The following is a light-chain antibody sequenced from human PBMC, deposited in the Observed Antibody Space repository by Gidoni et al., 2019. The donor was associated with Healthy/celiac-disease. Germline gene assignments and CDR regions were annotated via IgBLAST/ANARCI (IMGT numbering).Light chain of an antibody. J-gene: IGKJ2*01. CDR2: KAS. Sequence: DIQMTQSPSTLSASVGDRVTITCRASPSISSWLAWYQPNPGKAPKLLIYKASSLESGVPSRFCGIGSGTEFTLTISSLQPDDVATYFCQQYNSYSTFGQGTKLEIK. CDR1: PSISSW. V-gene: IGKV1-5*03. CDR3: QQYNSYST.